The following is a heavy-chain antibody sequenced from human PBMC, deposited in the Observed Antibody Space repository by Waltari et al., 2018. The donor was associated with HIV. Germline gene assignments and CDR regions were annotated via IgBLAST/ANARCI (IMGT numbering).Heavy chain of an antibody. Sequence: EVQLVESGGNLVQPGGSLRLSCAASGFTLSGYSMNWVRQAPGKGLEWFSYISSSSSPTYYADSVRGRFTISRDNAKNSLYLQMNSLRDEDTAVYYCARRIAAGGTQYFEYWGQGTLVTVSS. V-gene: IGHV3-48*02. CDR2: ISSSSSPT. J-gene: IGHJ4*02. D-gene: IGHD6-13*01. CDR3: ARRIAAGGTQYFEY. CDR1: GFTLSGYS.